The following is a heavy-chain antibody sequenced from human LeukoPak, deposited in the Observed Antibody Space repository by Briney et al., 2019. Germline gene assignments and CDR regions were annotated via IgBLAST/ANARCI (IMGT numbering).Heavy chain of an antibody. CDR2: INPSGGST. V-gene: IGHV1-46*01. J-gene: IGHJ3*02. CDR1: GDTFTNYY. Sequence: ASVKVSCKASGDTFTNYYMNWVRQAPGRGLEWMGIINPSGGSTSYAQKFQGRVTMTRDKSTNTVYMELSSLRSEDTAVYYCARVESWEHSGSSQDAFDIWGQGTMVTVSS. D-gene: IGHD1-26*01. CDR3: ARVESWEHSGSSQDAFDI.